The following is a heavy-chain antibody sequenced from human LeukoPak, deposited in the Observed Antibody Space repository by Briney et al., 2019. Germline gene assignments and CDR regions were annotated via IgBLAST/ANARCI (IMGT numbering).Heavy chain of an antibody. J-gene: IGHJ5*02. CDR2: ISWNSGSI. CDR3: AKGAVWFGESTINWFDP. Sequence: GGSLGLSCAASGFTFDDYAMHWVRQAPGKGLEWVSGISWNSGSIGYADSVKGRFTISRDNAKNSLYLQMNSLRAEDTALYYCAKGAVWFGESTINWFDPWGQGTLVTVSS. CDR1: GFTFDDYA. D-gene: IGHD3-10*01. V-gene: IGHV3-9*01.